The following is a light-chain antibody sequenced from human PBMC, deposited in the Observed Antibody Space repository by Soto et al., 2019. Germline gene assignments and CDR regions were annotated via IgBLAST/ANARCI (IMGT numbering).Light chain of an antibody. V-gene: IGKV1-39*01. CDR2: AAS. CDR1: QSLSTF. J-gene: IGKJ1*01. Sequence: DIQMTQSPSSLSASVGDRVSVTCRASQSLSTFLNWYQQRPGEAPKLLIYAASSLQSGVPSRFSGSGSGADFTLTIGSLQPEDFATYYCQQSYTTPRTFGQGTKVEVK. CDR3: QQSYTTPRT.